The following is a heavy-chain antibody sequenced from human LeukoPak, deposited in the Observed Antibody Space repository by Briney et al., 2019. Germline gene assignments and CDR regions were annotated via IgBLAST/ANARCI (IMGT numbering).Heavy chain of an antibody. J-gene: IGHJ4*02. Sequence: SVKVSCKASGGTFSSYAISWVRQAPGQGLEWMGGIIPIFGTANYAQKFQGRVTITADESTSTAYMELSSLRSEDTAVYYCAGGYCSSTSCYAPRFHWGQGTLVTVSS. CDR2: IIPIFGTA. V-gene: IGHV1-69*13. CDR1: GGTFSSYA. D-gene: IGHD2-2*01. CDR3: AGGYCSSTSCYAPRFH.